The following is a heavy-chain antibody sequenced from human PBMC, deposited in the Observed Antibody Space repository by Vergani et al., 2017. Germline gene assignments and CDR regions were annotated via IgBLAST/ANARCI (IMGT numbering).Heavy chain of an antibody. Sequence: EVQVVETGGGLVQPGGSLRLSCAASGFTFNEYWMHWARQVPGKGLVWVSGMNGDGDTISYADSVKGRFTISRDNAKNTLFLQMNSLRAEDTAVYYCARARKFRFGVVWENWFDPWGQGTLVTVSS. CDR2: MNGDGDTI. D-gene: IGHD3-3*01. J-gene: IGHJ5*02. V-gene: IGHV3-74*02. CDR3: ARARKFRFGVVWENWFDP. CDR1: GFTFNEYW.